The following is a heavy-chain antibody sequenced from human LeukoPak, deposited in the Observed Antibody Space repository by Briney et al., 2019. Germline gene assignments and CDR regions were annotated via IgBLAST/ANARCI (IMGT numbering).Heavy chain of an antibody. CDR1: GFTFSNYA. CDR3: AKGSPTHFWSGYCPN. J-gene: IGHJ4*02. Sequence: GGSLRLSCAASGFTFSNYAMSWVRQAPGKGLEWVSAISGSGCSTYYADSVKGRFTISRDNSKNTLYLQMNSLRAEDTAVYYCAKGSPTHFWSGYCPNWGQGTLVTVSS. CDR2: ISGSGCST. V-gene: IGHV3-23*01. D-gene: IGHD3-3*02.